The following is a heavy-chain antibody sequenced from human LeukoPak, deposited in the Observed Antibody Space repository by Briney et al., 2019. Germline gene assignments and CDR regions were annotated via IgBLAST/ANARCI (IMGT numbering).Heavy chain of an antibody. CDR3: ARDYVSGSFGP. V-gene: IGHV1-46*01. Sequence: ASVKVSCKASGYSFTSHYMHWVRQAPGQGLEWLGLINPSGSSTLYAQKFQGRVTMTRDMSTTTDYMEMSSLRSEDTAVYYCARDYVSGSFGPWGQGTLVTVSS. CDR2: INPSGSST. CDR1: GYSFTSHY. D-gene: IGHD3-10*01. J-gene: IGHJ5*02.